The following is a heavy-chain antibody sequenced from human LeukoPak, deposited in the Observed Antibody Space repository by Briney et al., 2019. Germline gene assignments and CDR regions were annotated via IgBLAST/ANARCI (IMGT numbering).Heavy chain of an antibody. D-gene: IGHD4-17*01. CDR3: ARGLYGDNTYYFDY. V-gene: IGHV4-39*07. Sequence: SETLSLTCTVSGGSISSSSYYWGWIRQPPGKGLEWIGSIYYSGSTYYNPSLKSRVTISVDTSKNQFSLKLSSVTAADTAVYYCARGLYGDNTYYFDYWGQGTLVTVSS. CDR1: GGSISSSSYY. J-gene: IGHJ4*02. CDR2: IYYSGST.